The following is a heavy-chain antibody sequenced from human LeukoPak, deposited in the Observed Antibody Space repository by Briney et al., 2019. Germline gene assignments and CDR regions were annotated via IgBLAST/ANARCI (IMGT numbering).Heavy chain of an antibody. D-gene: IGHD3-10*01. CDR3: ARGEYFYGSGSYGGDWFDP. Sequence: SETLSLTCTVSGGSISTYYWSWIRQPPGKGLEWIGYIYYTGSTNYNPSLKSRVTISVDTSKNQFSLKLSSVTAADTAIYYCARGEYFYGSGSYGGDWFDPWGQGTLVTVSS. J-gene: IGHJ5*02. CDR2: IYYTGST. CDR1: GGSISTYY. V-gene: IGHV4-59*01.